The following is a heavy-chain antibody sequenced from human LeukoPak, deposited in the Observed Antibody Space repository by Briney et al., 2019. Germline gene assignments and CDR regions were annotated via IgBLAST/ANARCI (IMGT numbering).Heavy chain of an antibody. D-gene: IGHD3-10*01. Sequence: GGSLRLSCAASGFTFSSYGMHWVRQAPGKGLEWVAVISYDGSNKYYADSVKGRFTISRDNSKNTLYLQMNSLRAEDTAVYYCAKDYYGSGSYYWLSYYYYYMDVWGKGTTVTVSS. J-gene: IGHJ6*03. CDR1: GFTFSSYG. V-gene: IGHV3-30*18. CDR3: AKDYYGSGSYYWLSYYYYYMDV. CDR2: ISYDGSNK.